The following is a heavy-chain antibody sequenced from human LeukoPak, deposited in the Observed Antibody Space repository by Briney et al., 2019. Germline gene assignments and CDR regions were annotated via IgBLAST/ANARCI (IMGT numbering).Heavy chain of an antibody. CDR2: IYYSGST. J-gene: IGHJ4*02. CDR3: ARTNYYDSSGYWAFFDY. Sequence: SQTLSLTCTVSGGSVSSGDYYWSWIRQPPRKGLEWIGYIYYSGSTYYNPSLKSRVTISVDTSKNQFSLKLSSVTAADTAVYYCARTNYYDSSGYWAFFDYWGQGTLVTVSS. D-gene: IGHD3-22*01. V-gene: IGHV4-30-4*01. CDR1: GGSVSSGDYY.